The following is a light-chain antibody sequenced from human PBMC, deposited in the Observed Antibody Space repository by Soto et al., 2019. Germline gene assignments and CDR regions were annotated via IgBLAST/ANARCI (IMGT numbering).Light chain of an antibody. J-gene: IGKJ5*01. CDR1: QSFNSIY. CDR2: GAS. CDR3: QVRTNWSIA. V-gene: IGKV3D-20*02. Sequence: IVLTQSPGTLSLSPGERATLSCRASQSFNSIYLAWYQQKPGQAPRLLIHGASTRATGVPARISGTGSGTDFTLTINNLEPEDFAVYYCQVRTNWSIAFGRGTRLEIK.